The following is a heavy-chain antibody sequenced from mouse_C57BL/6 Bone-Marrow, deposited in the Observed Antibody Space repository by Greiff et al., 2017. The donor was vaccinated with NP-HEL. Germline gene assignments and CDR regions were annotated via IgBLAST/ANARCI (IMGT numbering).Heavy chain of an antibody. CDR3: ARSDYYYGSSLYYAMDY. J-gene: IGHJ4*01. V-gene: IGHV1-81*01. Sequence: VQLVESGAELARPGASVKLSCKASGYTFTSYGISWVKQRTGQGLEWIGEIYPRSGNTYYNEKFKGKATLTADKSSSTAYMELRSLTSEDSAVYFCARSDYYYGSSLYYAMDYWGQGTSVTVSS. CDR1: GYTFTSYG. D-gene: IGHD1-1*01. CDR2: IYPRSGNT.